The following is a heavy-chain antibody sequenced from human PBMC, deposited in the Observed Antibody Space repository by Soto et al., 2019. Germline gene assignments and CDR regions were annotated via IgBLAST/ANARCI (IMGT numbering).Heavy chain of an antibody. J-gene: IGHJ6*02. D-gene: IGHD3-9*01. CDR3: ARDADSLRLVMDV. CDR2: IWYDGSNK. Sequence: QVQLVESGGGVVQPGRSLRLSCAASGFTFSSYGMHWVRQAPGKGLEWVAVIWYDGSNKYYADSVKGRFTISRDNSKNTLYLQMNSLRAEDTAVYYCARDADSLRLVMDVWGQGTTVTVSS. V-gene: IGHV3-33*01. CDR1: GFTFSSYG.